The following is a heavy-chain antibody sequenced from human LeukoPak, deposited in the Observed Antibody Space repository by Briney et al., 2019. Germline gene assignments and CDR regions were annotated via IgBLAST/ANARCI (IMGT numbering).Heavy chain of an antibody. CDR3: ARGPQQWLGNTFDY. Sequence: SETLSLTCAVDGGSFSGYYWSWIRQPPGKGLEWIGEINHSGSTNYNPSLKSRVTISVDTSKNQFYLKLSSVTAADTAVYYCARGPQQWLGNTFDYWGQGTLVTVSS. CDR1: GGSFSGYY. V-gene: IGHV4-34*01. CDR2: INHSGST. D-gene: IGHD6-19*01. J-gene: IGHJ4*02.